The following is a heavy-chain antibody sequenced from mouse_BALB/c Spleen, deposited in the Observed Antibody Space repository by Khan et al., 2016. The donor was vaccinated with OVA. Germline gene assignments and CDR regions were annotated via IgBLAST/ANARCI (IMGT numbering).Heavy chain of an antibody. D-gene: IGHD2-14*01. Sequence: QVQLQQSGAELARPGASVKMSCKAPGYTFTSHTMHWVKQRPGQGLEWIGYINPRSGYTQYNQKFNDKATLTADISSSTAYMQLSSLTSEDSAVYYGARRTTEYALDYWGQGTSVTVSS. CDR1: GYTFTSHT. CDR3: ARRTTEYALDY. CDR2: INPRSGYT. V-gene: IGHV1-4*01. J-gene: IGHJ4*01.